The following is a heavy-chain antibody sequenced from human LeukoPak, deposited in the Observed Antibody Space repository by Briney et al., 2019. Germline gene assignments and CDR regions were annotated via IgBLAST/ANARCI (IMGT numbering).Heavy chain of an antibody. J-gene: IGHJ4*02. CDR3: ARPRGVSTGYRPIDY. D-gene: IGHD3-22*01. CDR2: IWYDGSNK. Sequence: GRSLRLSCAASGFTFSTSGMHWVRQAPGKGLEWVAVIWYDGSNKHYAESVKGRFSISRDNSKSTLYLQMNSLRAEDTAVYYCARPRGVSTGYRPIDYWGQGTLVTVSS. CDR1: GFTFSTSG. V-gene: IGHV3-33*01.